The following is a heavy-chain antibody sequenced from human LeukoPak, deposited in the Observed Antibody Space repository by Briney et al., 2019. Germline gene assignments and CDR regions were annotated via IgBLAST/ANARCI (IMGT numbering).Heavy chain of an antibody. D-gene: IGHD2-15*01. CDR1: GFTFSSYG. Sequence: GGSLRLSCAASGFTFSSYGMHWVRQAPGKGLEWVAFIRYDGSNKYYADSVKGRFTISRDNSKNTLYLQMNSLRAEDTAVYYCAKRDCSGGSCYGGNWFDPWDQGTLVTVSS. CDR2: IRYDGSNK. CDR3: AKRDCSGGSCYGGNWFDP. V-gene: IGHV3-30*02. J-gene: IGHJ5*02.